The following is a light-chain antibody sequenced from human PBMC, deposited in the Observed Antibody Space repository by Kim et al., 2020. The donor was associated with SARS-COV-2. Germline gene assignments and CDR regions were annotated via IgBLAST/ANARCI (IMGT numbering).Light chain of an antibody. CDR3: QQANTFPRT. CDR1: QGIGSW. CDR2: AAS. V-gene: IGKV1-12*01. Sequence: AAVGDRVTSTCRASQGIGSWLAGYQQKPGTAPKLLIYAASSLQSGVPSRFSGSGSGTDFTLTITSLQPEDFATYYSQQANTFPRTFGPGTKVDIK. J-gene: IGKJ1*01.